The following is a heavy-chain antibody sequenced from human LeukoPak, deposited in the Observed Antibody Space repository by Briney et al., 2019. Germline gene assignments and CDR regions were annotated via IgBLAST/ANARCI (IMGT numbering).Heavy chain of an antibody. V-gene: IGHV5-51*01. CDR2: INPGDSDT. Sequence: GESLYFSCKGSGYSFTSYWSGWVRHVPGKGLEWRVIINPGDSDTRYSPSFQGQVTISADKSISTAYLQWSSLKVSDTAMYYCARRGDYYYYGMDVWGQGTTVTASS. CDR1: GYSFTSYW. CDR3: ARRGDYYYYGMDV. J-gene: IGHJ6*02.